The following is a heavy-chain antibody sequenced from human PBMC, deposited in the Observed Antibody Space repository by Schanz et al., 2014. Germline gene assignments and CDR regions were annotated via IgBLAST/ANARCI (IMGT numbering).Heavy chain of an antibody. CDR1: GSTFSNYW. D-gene: IGHD2-8*01. V-gene: IGHV3-7*01. Sequence: EVQLVESGGGLVQPGGSLRLSCAVSGSTFSNYWMTWVRQAPGKGLEWVANINQDASEKYYVDSVKGRFTVSRDNAKXXXXXXMNXXXXXXXXXXXXXXRSRNYCTHGVCYYFDYWGQGTLVAVSS. J-gene: IGHJ4*02. CDR2: INQDASEK. CDR3: XXRSRNYCTHGVCYYFDY.